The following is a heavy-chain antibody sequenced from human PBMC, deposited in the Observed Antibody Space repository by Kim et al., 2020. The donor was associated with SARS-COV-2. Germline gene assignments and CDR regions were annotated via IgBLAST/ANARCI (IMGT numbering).Heavy chain of an antibody. CDR1: GYTFTSYY. Sequence: ASVKVSCKASGYTFTSYYMHWVRQAPGQGLEWMGIINPSGGSTSYAQKFQGRVTMTRDTSTSTVYMELSSLRSEDTAVYYCYGLGKGHYYYYGMDVWGQGTTVTVSS. D-gene: IGHD3-10*01. V-gene: IGHV1-46*01. J-gene: IGHJ6*02. CDR2: INPSGGST. CDR3: YGLGKGHYYYYGMDV.